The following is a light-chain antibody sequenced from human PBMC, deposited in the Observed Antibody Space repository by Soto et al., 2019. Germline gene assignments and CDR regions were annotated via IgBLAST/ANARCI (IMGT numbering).Light chain of an antibody. J-gene: IGKJ3*01. Sequence: DIQLTQSPSFLSASVGDRVTITCRASRGISSSLAWYQQKPGKAPKLLIYAASTLQSGVPPRFSGSGSETEFTLTISSLQPEDCATYYCQQLNSYPVFGPGTKVDIK. CDR2: AAS. V-gene: IGKV1-9*01. CDR1: RGISSS. CDR3: QQLNSYPV.